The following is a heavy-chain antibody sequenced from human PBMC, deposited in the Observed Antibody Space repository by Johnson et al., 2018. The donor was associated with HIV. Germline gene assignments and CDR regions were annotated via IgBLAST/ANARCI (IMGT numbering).Heavy chain of an antibody. J-gene: IGHJ3*02. V-gene: IGHV3-30*02. CDR2: IRYDGSNK. D-gene: IGHD3-10*01. Sequence: QVQLVESGGGVVQPGGSLRLSCAASGFTFSSYGMYWVRQAPGKGLEWVAFIRYDGSNKYYADSVKGRFTIPRDNSKNTLYLQMNSLRAEDTAVYYCAREGQEFNDAFDIWGQGTMVTVSS. CDR3: AREGQEFNDAFDI. CDR1: GFTFSSYG.